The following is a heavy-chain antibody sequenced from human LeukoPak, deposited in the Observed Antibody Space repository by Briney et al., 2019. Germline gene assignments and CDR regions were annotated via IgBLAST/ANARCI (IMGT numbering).Heavy chain of an antibody. CDR3: ASAQTYDYYDSSGYAFDI. V-gene: IGHV3-11*04. J-gene: IGHJ3*02. CDR1: GFTFSDYY. D-gene: IGHD3-22*01. Sequence: GGSLRLSCAASGFTFSDYYMSWIRQAPGKGLEWVSYISSSGSTIYYADSVKGRFTISRDNAKNSLYLQMNSLRAEDTAVCYCASAQTYDYYDSSGYAFDIWGQGTMVTVSS. CDR2: ISSSGSTI.